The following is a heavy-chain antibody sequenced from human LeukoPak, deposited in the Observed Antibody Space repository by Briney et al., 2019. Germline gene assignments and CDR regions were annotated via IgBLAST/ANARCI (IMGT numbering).Heavy chain of an antibody. D-gene: IGHD2-15*01. CDR1: AFTFSTYG. CDR2: ISSSGSTI. V-gene: IGHV3-48*03. J-gene: IGHJ4*02. CDR3: ARATCSGGSCYFFDY. Sequence: GGSLRLSCAAFAFTFSTYGMNWVRQAPGKGLGWVSYISSSGSTIYYEDSVKGRFTISRDNAKNSLYLQINSLRAEATAVYYCARATCSGGSCYFFDYWGQGTLVTVSS.